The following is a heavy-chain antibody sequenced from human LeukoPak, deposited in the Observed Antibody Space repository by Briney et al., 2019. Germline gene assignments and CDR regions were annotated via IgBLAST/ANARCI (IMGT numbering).Heavy chain of an antibody. CDR1: GFTFSSYG. Sequence: PGGSLRLSCAASGFTFSSYGMHWVRQAPGKGLEWVAFIRYDGSNKYYADSVKGRFTISRDNSKNPLYLQMNSLRAEDTAVYYCAKDQTGYSYGYFPDYWGQGTLVTVSS. CDR2: IRYDGSNK. V-gene: IGHV3-30*02. J-gene: IGHJ4*02. CDR3: AKDQTGYSYGYFPDY. D-gene: IGHD5-18*01.